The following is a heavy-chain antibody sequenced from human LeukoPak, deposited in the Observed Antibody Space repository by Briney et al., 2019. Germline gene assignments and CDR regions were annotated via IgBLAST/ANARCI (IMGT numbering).Heavy chain of an antibody. CDR3: ARDRWVQLWLSYFDY. D-gene: IGHD5-18*01. CDR1: GFTFSSYS. Sequence: SGGSLRLSCAASGFTFSSYSMNWVRQAPGKGLEWVSSISSSSSYIYYADSVKGRFTISRDNAKNSLYLQMNSLGAEDTAVYYCARDRWVQLWLSYFDYWGQGTLVTVSS. CDR2: ISSSSSYI. V-gene: IGHV3-21*01. J-gene: IGHJ4*02.